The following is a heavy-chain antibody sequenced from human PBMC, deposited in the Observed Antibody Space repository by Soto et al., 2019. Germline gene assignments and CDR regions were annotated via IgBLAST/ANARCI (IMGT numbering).Heavy chain of an antibody. D-gene: IGHD2-2*01. J-gene: IGHJ6*02. Sequence: PGGSLRLSCAASGFTFSSYGMHWVRQAPGKGLEWVAVIWYDGSNKYYADSVKGRFTISRDNSKNTLYLQMNSLRAEDTAVYYCAREAGVVLVPAARGGYYYGMDVWGQGTTVTVSS. CDR3: AREAGVVLVPAARGGYYYGMDV. V-gene: IGHV3-33*01. CDR1: GFTFSSYG. CDR2: IWYDGSNK.